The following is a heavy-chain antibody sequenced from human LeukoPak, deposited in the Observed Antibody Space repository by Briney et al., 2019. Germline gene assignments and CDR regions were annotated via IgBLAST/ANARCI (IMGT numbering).Heavy chain of an antibody. Sequence: GGPLKLSCAASGFTFSSYGMHWVGQAPGKGLEWVAVIGYDGSNKYYADSVKGRFTISRDNSKNTLYLQMNSLRAEDTAVYYCAKDWIQSYNYYYYGMDVWGQGTTVTVSS. CDR1: GFTFSSYG. V-gene: IGHV3-33*06. J-gene: IGHJ6*02. CDR3: AKDWIQSYNYYYYGMDV. D-gene: IGHD5-18*01. CDR2: IGYDGSNK.